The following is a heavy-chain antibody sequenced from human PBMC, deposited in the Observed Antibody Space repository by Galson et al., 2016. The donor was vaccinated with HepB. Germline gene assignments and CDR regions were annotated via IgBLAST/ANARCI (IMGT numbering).Heavy chain of an antibody. J-gene: IGHJ5*02. CDR2: ISSNINYI. Sequence: SLRLSCAASGFAFSSYNMNWVRQAPGKGLEWVSSISSNINYIYYADSVKGRFTISRDNAKNSLYLQMNSLRADDTAVYHCARDPDYGDFRPTWFDPWGQGTLVTVSS. V-gene: IGHV3-21*01. CDR3: ARDPDYGDFRPTWFDP. CDR1: GFAFSSYN. D-gene: IGHD4-17*01.